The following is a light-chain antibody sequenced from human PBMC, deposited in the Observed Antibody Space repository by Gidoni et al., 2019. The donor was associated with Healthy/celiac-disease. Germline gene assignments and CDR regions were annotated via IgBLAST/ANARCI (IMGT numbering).Light chain of an antibody. CDR1: SSNIGSNT. Sequence: QSVLTQPPSASGTPGQRVTISCSGSSSNIGSNTVNWYQQLPGTAPKLLLYSNQQRPSGVPDRVSGSKSGTSASLAISGLQSEDEADYYCAAWDDSLNGPVFGGGTKLTVL. V-gene: IGLV1-44*01. CDR3: AAWDDSLNGPV. CDR2: SNQ. J-gene: IGLJ3*02.